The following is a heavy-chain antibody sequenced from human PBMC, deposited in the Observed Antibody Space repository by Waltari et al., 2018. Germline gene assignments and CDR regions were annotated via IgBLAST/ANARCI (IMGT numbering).Heavy chain of an antibody. V-gene: IGHV3-74*01. CDR2: INSDGSGT. CDR3: AREPSPDSSGYFYYYMDV. Sequence: EVQLVESGGGLVQPGGSLSLSCAASGFPFSRYWMHWVRQAPGKGLVWVSRINSDGSGTIYADSVKGRFTISRDNAKNTLYLQLNSLRVEDTAVYYCAREPSPDSSGYFYYYMDVWGKGTTVTVSS. CDR1: GFPFSRYW. D-gene: IGHD3-22*01. J-gene: IGHJ6*03.